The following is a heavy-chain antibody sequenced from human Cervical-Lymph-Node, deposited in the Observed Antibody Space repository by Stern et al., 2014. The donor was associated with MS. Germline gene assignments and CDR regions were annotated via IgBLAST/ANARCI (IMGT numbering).Heavy chain of an antibody. V-gene: IGHV3-11*01. D-gene: IGHD2-15*01. CDR2: TSRGGTSV. CDR1: GFTFSDYY. J-gene: IGHJ4*02. Sequence: VQLVESGGGLVKAGGSLRLSCAASGFTFSDYYMSWIRQAPGKGLEWVSYTSRGGTSVYYAESVEGRFTISRDNAKNSLFLQMNSLRAEDTAIYYCVRDLCKSRICYPFDYWGQGTPVTVSS. CDR3: VRDLCKSRICYPFDY.